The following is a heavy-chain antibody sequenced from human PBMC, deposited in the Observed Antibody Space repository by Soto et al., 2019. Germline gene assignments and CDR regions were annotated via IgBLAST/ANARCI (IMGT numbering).Heavy chain of an antibody. D-gene: IGHD2-21*02. V-gene: IGHV4-30-2*06. Sequence: QLQLQESGSRLVKPSQTLSLTCAVSGGSISRAGYSWSWIRQSPGKGLEWIGYIYNSGSTFYNPSLTSRLTISVDRSKNQLSLQLNSVTAADTAVYYCASSRVVTTYFDYWGQGTLVTVSS. J-gene: IGHJ4*02. CDR3: ASSRVVTTYFDY. CDR1: GGSISRAGYS. CDR2: IYNSGST.